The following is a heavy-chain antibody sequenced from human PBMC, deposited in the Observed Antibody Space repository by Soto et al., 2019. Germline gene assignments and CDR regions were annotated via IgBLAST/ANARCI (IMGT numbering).Heavy chain of an antibody. J-gene: IGHJ6*02. CDR3: ARNIAAAGTLYGGDGMDV. Sequence: SVKVSCKASGGTFSGYAISWVRQAPGQGLEWMGGIIPIFGTANYAQRFQGRVTITADKSTSTAYMELSSLRSKCTAVYYWARNIAAAGTLYGGDGMDVWGQGTTVTVSS. CDR1: GGTFSGYA. CDR2: IIPIFGTA. D-gene: IGHD6-13*01. V-gene: IGHV1-69*06.